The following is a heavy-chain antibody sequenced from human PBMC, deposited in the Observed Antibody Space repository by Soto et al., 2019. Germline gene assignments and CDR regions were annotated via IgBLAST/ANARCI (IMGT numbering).Heavy chain of an antibody. CDR3: ARDGIAAAGREGFGMDV. D-gene: IGHD6-13*01. CDR2: IIPTFGTA. Sequence: ASVKVSCKASGGTFSSYAISWVRQAPGQGLEWMGGIIPTFGTANYAQKFQGRVTITADKSTSTAYMELSSLRSEDTAVYYCARDGIAAAGREGFGMDVWGQGTTVTVSS. CDR1: GGTFSSYA. V-gene: IGHV1-69*06. J-gene: IGHJ6*02.